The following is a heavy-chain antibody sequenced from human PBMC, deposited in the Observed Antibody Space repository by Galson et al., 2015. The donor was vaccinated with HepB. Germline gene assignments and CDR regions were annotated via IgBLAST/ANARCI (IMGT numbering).Heavy chain of an antibody. Sequence: SLRLSCAASGFTFSSYAMSWVRQAPGKGLEWVSAISGSGGSTYYADSVKGRFTISRDNSKNTLYLQMNSLRAEDTAVYYCAKETIQWLVRRNAFDIWGQGTMVTVSS. D-gene: IGHD6-19*01. CDR1: GFTFSSYA. CDR2: ISGSGGST. CDR3: AKETIQWLVRRNAFDI. V-gene: IGHV3-23*01. J-gene: IGHJ3*02.